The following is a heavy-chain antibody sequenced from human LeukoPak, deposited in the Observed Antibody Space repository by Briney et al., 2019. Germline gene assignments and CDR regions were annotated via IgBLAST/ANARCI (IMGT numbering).Heavy chain of an antibody. J-gene: IGHJ4*02. CDR3: ARDRGPRTGFMVREAYDY. Sequence: GGSLRLSCAASGFTFSGSWMSWVRQAPGKGLEWVASINQDGGEKYSLDSVKGRFTISRDNTKSSLYLQMSSLRAEDTAVYYCARDRGPRTGFMVREAYDYWGQGTLVTVSS. CDR1: GFTFSGSW. V-gene: IGHV3-7*01. D-gene: IGHD3-10*01. CDR2: INQDGGEK.